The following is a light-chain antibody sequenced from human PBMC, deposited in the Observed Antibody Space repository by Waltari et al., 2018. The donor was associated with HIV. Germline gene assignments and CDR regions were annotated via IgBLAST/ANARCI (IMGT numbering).Light chain of an antibody. J-gene: IGKJ2*01. CDR1: QSVSSH. CDR2: DAS. CDR3: QQYHDWYT. V-gene: IGKV3D-15*03. Sequence: EIVMTQSPATLSVSPGESATISCRARQSVSSHFAWYQQKTGQAPRLLIYDASIRATGTPARIRGSGAGTDFTLTVSILQSEDFAIYYCQQYHDWYTFGQGTKL.